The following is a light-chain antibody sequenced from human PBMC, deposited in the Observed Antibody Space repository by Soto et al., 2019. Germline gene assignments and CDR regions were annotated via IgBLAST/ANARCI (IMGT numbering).Light chain of an antibody. V-gene: IGKV1-17*01. Sequence: IQMTQSPSSLSSSVGDRVTITCLSSQGISNDLDWYQQKAGKAPKRLIYAASSLQSGVPSRFSGSGSGTEFTITISSMQPEDFATYYCIQHNSYKWTFGQGTKVDIK. CDR1: QGISND. CDR2: AAS. CDR3: IQHNSYKWT. J-gene: IGKJ1*01.